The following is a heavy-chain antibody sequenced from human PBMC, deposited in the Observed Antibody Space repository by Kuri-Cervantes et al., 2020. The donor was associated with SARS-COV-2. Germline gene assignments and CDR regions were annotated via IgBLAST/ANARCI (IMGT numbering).Heavy chain of an antibody. CDR1: GGSISSSSYY. CDR3: ARPLEGGDYFDY. Sequence: ESLKISCTVSGGSISSSSYYWGWIRQPPGKGLEWIGSIYYSGSTYYNPSLKSRVTISVDTSKNRFSLKLSSVTAADTAVYYCARPLEGGDYFDYWGQGTLVTVSS. J-gene: IGHJ4*02. D-gene: IGHD3-16*01. V-gene: IGHV4-39*01. CDR2: IYYSGST.